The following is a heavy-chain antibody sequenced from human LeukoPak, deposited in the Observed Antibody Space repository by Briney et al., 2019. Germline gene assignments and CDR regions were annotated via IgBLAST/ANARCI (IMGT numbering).Heavy chain of an antibody. CDR3: ASRKLGNDY. Sequence: SETLSLTCTVSGGSVTDYYWSWIRQSPGKGLEWIGYIYYTGTSYNPSLKSRVTISADTSKNQFSLKLISETAADTAVYYCASRKLGNDYWGQGTLVTVSS. J-gene: IGHJ4*02. CDR1: GGSVTDYY. V-gene: IGHV4-59*02. CDR2: IYYTGT. D-gene: IGHD7-27*01.